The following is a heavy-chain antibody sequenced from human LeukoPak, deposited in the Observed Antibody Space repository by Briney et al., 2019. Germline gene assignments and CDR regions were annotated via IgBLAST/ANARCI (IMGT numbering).Heavy chain of an antibody. CDR3: ARWGSLNVDY. D-gene: IGHD3-16*01. CDR2: IYSSGST. Sequence: GGSLRLSCAASGLTVSSNYMSWVRQPPAKGLEWVSVIYSSGSTYYADSVKGRFTISRDNSKNTLYLQMNSLRVEDTAVYYCARWGSLNVDYWGQGTLVTVSS. V-gene: IGHV3-66*01. J-gene: IGHJ4*02. CDR1: GLTVSSNY.